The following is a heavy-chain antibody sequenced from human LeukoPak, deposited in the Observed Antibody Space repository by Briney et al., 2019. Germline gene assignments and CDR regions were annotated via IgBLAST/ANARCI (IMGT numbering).Heavy chain of an antibody. D-gene: IGHD3-16*02. J-gene: IGHJ4*02. CDR3: ARDLATRQRTGLYDS. Sequence: PGGSLRLSCAVSGFSVSSNYMSWVRQAPGKGLQWVSVIYVDGSTYYADSVKGRITISRDNSRNTLYLQMNSLRAEDTAVYYCARDLATRQRTGLYDSWGQGALVTVSS. CDR1: GFSVSSNY. V-gene: IGHV3-66*01. CDR2: IYVDGST.